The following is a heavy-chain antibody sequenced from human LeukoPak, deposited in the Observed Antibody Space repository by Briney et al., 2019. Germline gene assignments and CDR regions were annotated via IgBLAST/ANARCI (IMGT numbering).Heavy chain of an antibody. V-gene: IGHV4-39*01. CDR2: IYYSGST. Sequence: SETLSLTCTVSGGSISSYYWGWIRQPPGKGLEWIGSIYYSGSTYYNPSLKSRVTISVDTSKNQFSLKLSSVTAADTAVYYCARYGTIFGGMRAFDIWGQGTMVTVSS. J-gene: IGHJ3*02. D-gene: IGHD3-3*01. CDR1: GGSISSYY. CDR3: ARYGTIFGGMRAFDI.